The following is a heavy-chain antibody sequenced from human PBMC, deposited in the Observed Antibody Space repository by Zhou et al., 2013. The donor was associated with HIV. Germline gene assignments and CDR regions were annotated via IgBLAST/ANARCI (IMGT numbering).Heavy chain of an antibody. Sequence: QVQLVQSGAEVKKPGASVKVSCKASGYTFTGYYMHWVRQAPGQGLEWMGWINPNSGDTNYAQKFQGRVTMTRDTSISTAYMELSRLRSDDTAVYYCARGDFFGDDNNFYFHHWGQGTLVTVSS. V-gene: IGHV1-2*02. D-gene: IGHD3-3*01. CDR3: ARGDFFGDDNNFYFHH. J-gene: IGHJ1*01. CDR1: GYTFTGYY. CDR2: INPNSGDT.